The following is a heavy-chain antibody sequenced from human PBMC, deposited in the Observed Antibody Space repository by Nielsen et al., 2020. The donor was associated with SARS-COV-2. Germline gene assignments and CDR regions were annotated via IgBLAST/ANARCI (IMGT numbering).Heavy chain of an antibody. CDR3: ARVVSGVVILYHYSAMDV. CDR1: GFTFISFW. Sequence: GSLRLSCAASGFTFISFWMHWVRQTPGKVLDWFGEITHAGTTNYNPSLQSRVTISLDTSKKQFSLRLSSLTAADTAVYYCARVVSGVVILYHYSAMDVWGQGTTVTVSS. J-gene: IGHJ6*02. D-gene: IGHD3-3*01. CDR2: ITHAGTT. V-gene: IGHV4-34*01.